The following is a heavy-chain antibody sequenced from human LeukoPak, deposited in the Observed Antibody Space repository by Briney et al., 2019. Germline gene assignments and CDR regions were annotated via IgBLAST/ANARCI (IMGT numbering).Heavy chain of an antibody. CDR3: ARDCSGGSCFSDY. Sequence: GGSLRRSCAASGFTFSSYSMNWVRQAPGKGLEWVSSISSSGSYIYYADSVKGRFTISRDNAKNSLYLQMNSLRAEDTAVYYCARDCSGGSCFSDYWGQGTLVTVSS. CDR1: GFTFSSYS. CDR2: ISSSGSYI. V-gene: IGHV3-21*01. D-gene: IGHD2-15*01. J-gene: IGHJ4*02.